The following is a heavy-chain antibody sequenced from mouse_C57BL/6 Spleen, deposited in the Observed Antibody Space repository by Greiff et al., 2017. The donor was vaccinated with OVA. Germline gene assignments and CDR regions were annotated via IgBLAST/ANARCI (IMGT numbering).Heavy chain of an antibody. Sequence: VQLQQPGAELVKPGASVKLSCKASGYTFTSYWMQWVKQRPGQGLEWIGEIDPSDSYTNYNQKFKGKATLTVDTSSSTAYMQLSSLTSEDSAVYYCAIYDYGSWFAYWGQGTLVTVSA. V-gene: IGHV1-50*01. CDR3: AIYDYGSWFAY. D-gene: IGHD2-4*01. J-gene: IGHJ3*01. CDR2: IDPSDSYT. CDR1: GYTFTSYW.